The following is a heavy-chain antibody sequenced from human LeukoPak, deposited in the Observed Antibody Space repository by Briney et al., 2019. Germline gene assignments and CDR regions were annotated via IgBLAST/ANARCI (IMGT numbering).Heavy chain of an antibody. CDR1: GYSFTDYW. CDR3: ARLNMAPHYYGMDV. V-gene: IGHV5-51*01. D-gene: IGHD4/OR15-4a*01. CDR2: IYARDSDT. Sequence: GESLKISCKGSGYSFTDYWIGWVRQMPGKGLEVMGIIYARDSDTRYSPSFRGQVTISADKSMNTAYLQWNSLKASDTAMYYCARLNMAPHYYGMDVWGQGTTVIVSS. J-gene: IGHJ6*02.